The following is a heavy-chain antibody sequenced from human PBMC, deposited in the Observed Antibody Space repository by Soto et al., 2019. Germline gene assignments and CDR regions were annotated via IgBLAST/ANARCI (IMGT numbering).Heavy chain of an antibody. CDR3: AREFSRTGYYYYYMDV. J-gene: IGHJ6*03. D-gene: IGHD1-1*01. CDR2: ISAYNGNT. V-gene: IGHV1-18*01. Sequence: ASVKVSCKASGYTFTSYCISWVRQAPGQGLEWMGWISAYNGNTNYAQKLQGRVTMTTDTSTSTAYMELRSLRSDDTAVYYCAREFSRTGYYYYYMDVWGKGTTVTVSS. CDR1: GYTFTSYC.